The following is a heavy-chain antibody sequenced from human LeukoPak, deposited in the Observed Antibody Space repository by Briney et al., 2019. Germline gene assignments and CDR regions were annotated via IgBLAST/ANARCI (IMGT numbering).Heavy chain of an antibody. CDR1: GFTFSGYA. J-gene: IGHJ4*02. CDR3: AKDQGAVAGTDFDY. V-gene: IGHV3-23*01. CDR2: ISGSGGST. Sequence: GGSLRHSCAASGFTFSGYAMSWVRQAPGKGLEWVSAISGSGGSTYYADSVKGRFTISRDNSKNTLYLQMNSLRAEDTAVYYCAKDQGAVAGTDFDYWGQGTLVTVSS. D-gene: IGHD6-19*01.